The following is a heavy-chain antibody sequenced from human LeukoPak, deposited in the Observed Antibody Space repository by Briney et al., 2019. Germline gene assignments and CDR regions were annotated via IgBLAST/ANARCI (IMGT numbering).Heavy chain of an antibody. CDR1: GFTFSSYG. Sequence: GSLRLSCAASGFTFSSYGMHWVRQSPGKGLEWVAVISYDGSNKYYADSVKGRFTISRDNSKNTLYLQMNSLRAEDTAVYHCAKDYDSSGYYYFDYWGQGTLVTVSS. J-gene: IGHJ4*02. D-gene: IGHD3-22*01. CDR3: AKDYDSSGYYYFDY. V-gene: IGHV3-30*18. CDR2: ISYDGSNK.